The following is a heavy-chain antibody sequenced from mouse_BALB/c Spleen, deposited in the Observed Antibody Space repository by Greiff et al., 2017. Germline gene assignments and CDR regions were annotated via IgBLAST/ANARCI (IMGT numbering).Heavy chain of an antibody. J-gene: IGHJ3*01. CDR3: ASSDSAGSPVAY. CDR1: GFNIKDYY. V-gene: IGHV14-1*02. Sequence: EVQLQQSGAELVRPGALVKLSCKASGFNIKDYYMHWVKQRPEQGLEWIGWIDPENGNTIYDPKFQGKASITADTSSNTAYLQLSSLTSEDTAVYYCASSDSAGSPVAYWGQGTLVTVSA. CDR2: IDPENGNT. D-gene: IGHD3-2*01.